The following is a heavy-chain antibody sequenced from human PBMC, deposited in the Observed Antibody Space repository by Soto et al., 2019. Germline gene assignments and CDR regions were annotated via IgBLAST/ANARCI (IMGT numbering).Heavy chain of an antibody. CDR2: IIPILGIA. J-gene: IGHJ5*02. D-gene: IGHD6-6*01. CDR1: GGTFSSST. Sequence: QVQMVQSWAEVKKPASSVKVSCKASGGTFSSSTISWLRQAPRQGLEWMGRIIPILGIANSAQKFQGRVTITADKSTSAAYMELSSLRSEDTAVYYCARDRDSSSSYWFDPWGQGTLVTVSS. CDR3: ARDRDSSSSYWFDP. V-gene: IGHV1-69*08.